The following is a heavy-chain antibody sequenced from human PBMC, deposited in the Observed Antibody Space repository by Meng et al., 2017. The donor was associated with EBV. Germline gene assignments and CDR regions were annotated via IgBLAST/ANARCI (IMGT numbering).Heavy chain of an antibody. Sequence: QVQRVEAGAEVKKPEASVKASFKASAYAFTSYGSSWVRQAPGRGLEWMGWISAYNGNTNNAQQIQGIVMMIKETSTKTAYMQLRGTGSDNTVLYCCAQGRDYFDFWGQGTLVTASS. CDR3: AQGRDYFDF. CDR1: AYAFTSYG. CDR2: ISAYNGNT. D-gene: IGHD2-21*01. V-gene: IGHV1-18*01. J-gene: IGHJ4*02.